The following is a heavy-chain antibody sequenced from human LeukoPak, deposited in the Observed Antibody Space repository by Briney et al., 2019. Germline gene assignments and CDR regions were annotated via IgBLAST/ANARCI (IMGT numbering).Heavy chain of an antibody. D-gene: IGHD6-19*01. Sequence: GGSLRLSCVASGFSLDDCAMHWVRQVPGKGLEWVSLISGDGGDTYYADSVKGRFTISRDNSRNSLYLQMNSLRTEDTAFYYCAKDRLPGGIAVAGTDDGMDVWGQGTTVTVSS. CDR1: GFSLDDCA. V-gene: IGHV3-43*02. J-gene: IGHJ6*02. CDR3: AKDRLPGGIAVAGTDDGMDV. CDR2: ISGDGGDT.